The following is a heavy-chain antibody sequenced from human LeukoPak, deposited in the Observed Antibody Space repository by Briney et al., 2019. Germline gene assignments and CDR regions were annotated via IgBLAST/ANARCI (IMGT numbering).Heavy chain of an antibody. CDR3: ARSSGSYYNPNDY. CDR1: GFTFSSYS. J-gene: IGHJ4*02. V-gene: IGHV3-21*01. D-gene: IGHD3-10*01. Sequence: PGGSLRLSCAASGFTFSSYSMNWVRQAPGKGLEWVSSISSSSSYIYYADSVKGRFTISRDNAKNSLYLQMNSLRAEDTAVYYCARSSGSYYNPNDYWGQGTLVTVSS. CDR2: ISSSSSYI.